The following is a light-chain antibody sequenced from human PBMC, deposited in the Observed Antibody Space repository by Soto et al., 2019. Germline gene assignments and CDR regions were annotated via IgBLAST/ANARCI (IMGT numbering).Light chain of an antibody. J-gene: IGLJ2*01. CDR3: QSYDSSNVV. CDR2: EDN. V-gene: IGLV6-57*04. Sequence: NFMLTQPHSVSESPGNTVTISCTRSSGSIASNYVKWYQQRPGSAPTTVIYEDNQRPSGVPDRFSGSIDSSSNSASLTSSGLKTEDEADDYCQSYDSSNVVFGGGTKLTVL. CDR1: SGSIASNY.